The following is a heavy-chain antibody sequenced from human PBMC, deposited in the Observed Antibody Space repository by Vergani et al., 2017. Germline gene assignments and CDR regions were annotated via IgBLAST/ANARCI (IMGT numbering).Heavy chain of an antibody. CDR3: TTDLYDSSGRKDY. CDR1: GFTFSNAW. CDR2: IKSKTDGGTT. J-gene: IGHJ4*02. Sequence: EVQLVESGGGLVKPGGSLRLSCAASGFTFSNAWMSWVRQAPGKGLEWVGRIKSKTDGGTTDYAAPVKGRFTISRDDSKNTLYLQMNSLKTEDTAVYYCTTDLYDSSGRKDYWGQGTLVTVSS. D-gene: IGHD3-22*01. V-gene: IGHV3-15*01.